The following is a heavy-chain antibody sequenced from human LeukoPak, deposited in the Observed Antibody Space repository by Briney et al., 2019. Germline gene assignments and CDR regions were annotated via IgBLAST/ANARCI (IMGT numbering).Heavy chain of an antibody. CDR1: GGSISGYS. Sequence: SETLSLTCTVSGGSISGYSWSWIRQPAGKGLEWIGRIYTSGRTDYNPSLKTRVTMSIDTSKKQFSLNLNSVTAADTAMYYCARVYRVSGYAFDYWGQGTLSPSHQ. V-gene: IGHV4-4*07. CDR2: IYTSGRT. CDR3: ARVYRVSGYAFDY. J-gene: IGHJ4*02. D-gene: IGHD3-9*01.